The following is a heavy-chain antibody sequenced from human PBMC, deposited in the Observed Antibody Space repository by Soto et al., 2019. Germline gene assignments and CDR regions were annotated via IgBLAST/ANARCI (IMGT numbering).Heavy chain of an antibody. J-gene: IGHJ5*02. D-gene: IGHD6-13*01. CDR1: GYTFTSYG. V-gene: IGHV1-18*01. Sequence: ASVKVSCKASGYTFTSYGISWVRQAPGQGLEWMGWISAYNGNTNYAQKLQGRVTMTTDTSTSTAYMELRSLRSDDTAVYYCAREQIPAAGTGWLHPWGEGTLVTVSS. CDR2: ISAYNGNT. CDR3: AREQIPAAGTGWLHP.